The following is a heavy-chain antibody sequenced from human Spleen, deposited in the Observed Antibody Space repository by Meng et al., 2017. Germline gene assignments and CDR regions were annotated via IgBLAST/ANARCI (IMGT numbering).Heavy chain of an antibody. CDR3: VKDGPGWFDH. J-gene: IGHJ5*02. CDR1: VYTFTRIA. V-gene: IGHV7-4-1*02. Sequence: QVQLGQSGSELRKPVASVRVSCKASVYTFTRIAMNWARQAPGQGLEWMRWINTNTDNPTYAPGCIRRFVVSLATSVSTTYLQIRSLEAEDTAVYYCVKDGPGWFDHWGQGTLVTVSS. CDR2: INTNTDNP. D-gene: IGHD3-10*01.